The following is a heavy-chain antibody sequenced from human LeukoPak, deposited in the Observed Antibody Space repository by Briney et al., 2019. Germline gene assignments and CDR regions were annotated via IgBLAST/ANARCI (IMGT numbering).Heavy chain of an antibody. CDR1: GFTFSSYA. Sequence: GGSLRLSCAASGFTFSSYAMSWVRQAPGKGLEWVSGISGSDDNTYYADAVKGRFTISRDNSKDTLYLQMDSLRAEDTAVYYCAKGSGSSCYSPCDYWGQGILVTVSS. D-gene: IGHD2-15*01. J-gene: IGHJ4*02. CDR2: ISGSDDNT. CDR3: AKGSGSSCYSPCDY. V-gene: IGHV3-23*01.